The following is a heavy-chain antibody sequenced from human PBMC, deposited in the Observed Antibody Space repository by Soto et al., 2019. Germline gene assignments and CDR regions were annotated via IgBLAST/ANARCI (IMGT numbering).Heavy chain of an antibody. Sequence: SETLSLTCTVSGGSINSRSYYWGWIRQSPGKGLEWIGSFYYSGSTYYNPSLKSRVTISVDTSKNQFSLKLSSVTAADTAVYYCARDQKDGSGWSYYYYYGMDVWGQGTTVTVSS. J-gene: IGHJ6*02. D-gene: IGHD6-19*01. V-gene: IGHV4-39*02. CDR3: ARDQKDGSGWSYYYYYGMDV. CDR1: GGSINSRSYY. CDR2: FYYSGST.